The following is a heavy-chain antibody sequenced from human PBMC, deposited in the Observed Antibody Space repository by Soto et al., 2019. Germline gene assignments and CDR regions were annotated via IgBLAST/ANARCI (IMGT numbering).Heavy chain of an antibody. CDR1: GGSISSGGYY. Sequence: SETLSVTCTVSGGSISSGGYYWSWIRQHPGKGLEWIGYIYYSGSTYYNPSLKSRVTISLDTSNHHFSLKLSSVTAADTAVYYCARHNRWNSDSYNRHFDYWGQGTPVTVSS. CDR2: IYYSGST. V-gene: IGHV4-31*03. CDR3: ARHNRWNSDSYNRHFDY. D-gene: IGHD2-21*02. J-gene: IGHJ4*02.